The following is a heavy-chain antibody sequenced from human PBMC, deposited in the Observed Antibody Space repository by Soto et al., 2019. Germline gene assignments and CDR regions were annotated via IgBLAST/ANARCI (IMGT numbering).Heavy chain of an antibody. J-gene: IGHJ4*02. CDR3: TRPDNSGYGGYEGF. CDR1: GFTFNGFA. CDR2: IRSQVYSHAT. V-gene: IGHV3-73*02. Sequence: EMQLVESGGGLVQPGGSLKLSCAASGFTFNGFAMHWVRQAPGKGLEWVGRIRSQVYSHATVYAASVTGRFTISRDDSKNTAYLQMNSLKIEDKAVYYCTRPDNSGYGGYEGFWGQGTLVTVSS. D-gene: IGHD5-12*01.